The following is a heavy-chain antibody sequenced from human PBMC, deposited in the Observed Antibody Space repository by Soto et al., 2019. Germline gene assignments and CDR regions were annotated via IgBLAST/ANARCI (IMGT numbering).Heavy chain of an antibody. V-gene: IGHV3-15*07. D-gene: IGHD6-13*01. CDR3: PTSLSSSRHYYYDYGMDV. J-gene: IGHJ6*01. CDR1: GFTFSNAW. Sequence: EVQLVESGGGFVKPGGSLRLSCAASGFTFSNAWMNCVLQAPGKGLEWVGRIISKTDGGTTDYVAPVKGRFTISRDDSKNTLSLQINSLKTEDTDVDYCPTSLSSSRHYYYDYGMDVFGLGTTVTVS. CDR2: IISKTDGGTT.